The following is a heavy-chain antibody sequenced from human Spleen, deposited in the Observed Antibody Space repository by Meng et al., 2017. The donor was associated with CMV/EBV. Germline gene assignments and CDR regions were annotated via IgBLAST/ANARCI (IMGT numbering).Heavy chain of an antibody. CDR2: VSGLGGTI. D-gene: IGHD6-6*01. J-gene: IGHJ6*02. CDR1: KFTFSGYY. Sequence: GESLKISCVGSKFTFSGYYMIWLRQTPGKGLQWLSYVSGLGGTIYYADSVKGRFTISRDNAKDSAYLQMNSLRAEDTAVYYCARSIRQGVWGQGTTVTVSS. CDR3: ARSIRQGV. V-gene: IGHV3-11*04.